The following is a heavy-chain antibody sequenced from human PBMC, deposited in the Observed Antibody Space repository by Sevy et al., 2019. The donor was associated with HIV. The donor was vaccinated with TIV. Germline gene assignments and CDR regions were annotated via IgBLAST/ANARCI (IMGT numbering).Heavy chain of an antibody. CDR1: GFTFGNYA. Sequence: GGSLRLSCAASGFTFGNYAMSWVRQAPGKGLEWVSGMSGRGGSTDYADSVKGRFTISREKSKNTLYLQMNSLRAEDTAIYYCAKDVPDQSWYDDFWSGSPCFDYWGRGTLVTVSS. D-gene: IGHD3-3*01. CDR2: MSGRGGST. J-gene: IGHJ4*02. V-gene: IGHV3-23*01. CDR3: AKDVPDQSWYDDFWSGSPCFDY.